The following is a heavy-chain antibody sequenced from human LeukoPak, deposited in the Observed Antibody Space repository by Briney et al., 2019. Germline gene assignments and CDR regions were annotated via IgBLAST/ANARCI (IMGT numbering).Heavy chain of an antibody. D-gene: IGHD2-21*02. CDR2: ISSSSRYI. CDR3: ARDRGDMTNVWAY. V-gene: IGHV3-21*01. J-gene: IGHJ4*02. CDR1: GFTFGSYS. Sequence: GGSLRLSCEATGFTFGSYSMNWVRQAPGRGLEWVSSISSSSRYIYNADSVKGRFTISRDNAENSVYLQMNSLRADDTAVYYCARDRGDMTNVWAYWGQGTLVTVSS.